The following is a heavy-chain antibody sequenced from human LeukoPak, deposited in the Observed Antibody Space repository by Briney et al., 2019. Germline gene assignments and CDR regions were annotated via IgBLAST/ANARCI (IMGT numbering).Heavy chain of an antibody. J-gene: IGHJ6*03. CDR1: GFTFSSYE. D-gene: IGHD3-22*01. V-gene: IGHV3-48*03. CDR3: ARPPYYYDSSGYYYYYYYMDV. Sequence: QSGGSLRLSCAASGFTFSSYEMNWVRQAPGKGLEWVLYISSSGNAIYYADSVKGRFTISRDNAKNSLYLQMNSLRAEDTAVYYCARPPYYYDSSGYYYYYYYMDVWGKGTTVTISS. CDR2: ISSSGNAI.